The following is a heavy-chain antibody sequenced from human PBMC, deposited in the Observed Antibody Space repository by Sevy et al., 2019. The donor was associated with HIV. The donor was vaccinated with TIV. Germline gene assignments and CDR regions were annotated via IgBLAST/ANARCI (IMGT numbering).Heavy chain of an antibody. CDR3: AREGCTKPHDY. J-gene: IGHJ4*02. CDR2: FSFDCSKI. V-gene: IGHV3-21*04. D-gene: IGHD2-8*01. CDR1: GFTFSKYS. Sequence: GGSLRLSCAASGFTFSKYSMSWIRQTPGKGLEWVSTFSFDCSKINYADSVKGRFTISRDDSRNTFNLQMNSLRAEDTAIYYCAREGCTKPHDYWGQGTVVTVSS.